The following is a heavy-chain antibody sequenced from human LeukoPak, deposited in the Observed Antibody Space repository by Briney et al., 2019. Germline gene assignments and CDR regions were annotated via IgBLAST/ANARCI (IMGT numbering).Heavy chain of an antibody. J-gene: IGHJ4*02. CDR3: ASLFGYSSDPWGLVDY. CDR2: IYHSGST. V-gene: IGHV4-4*02. Sequence: PSETLSLTCAVSGGSISSSNWWSWVRQPPGKGLEWIGEIYHSGSTNYNPSLKSRVTISVDKSKNQFSLKLSSVTAADTAVYYCASLFGYSSDPWGLVDYWGQGTLVTVSS. CDR1: GGSISSSNW. D-gene: IGHD6-19*01.